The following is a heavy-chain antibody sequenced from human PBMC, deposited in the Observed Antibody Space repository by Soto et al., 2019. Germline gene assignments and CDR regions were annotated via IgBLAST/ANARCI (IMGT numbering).Heavy chain of an antibody. J-gene: IGHJ6*02. Sequence: ASVKVSCKASGYTFTSYGISWVRQAPGQGLEWMGWISAYNGNTNYAQKLQGRVTMTTDTSTSTAYMELSSLRSDDTAVYYCASTYGDYSYYYGMDVWGQGTTVTVSS. CDR2: ISAYNGNT. CDR3: ASTYGDYSYYYGMDV. D-gene: IGHD4-17*01. V-gene: IGHV1-18*01. CDR1: GYTFTSYG.